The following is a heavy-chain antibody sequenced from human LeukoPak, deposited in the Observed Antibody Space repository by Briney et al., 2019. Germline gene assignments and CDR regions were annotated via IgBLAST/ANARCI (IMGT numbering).Heavy chain of an antibody. Sequence: PGGSLRLSCAASGFTFSNAWMSWVRQAPGKGLEWVGRIKSKTDGGTTDYAAPVKGRFTISRDDSKNTLYLQMNSLRAEDTAVYYCAEGYNYGYGYWGQGTLVTVSS. V-gene: IGHV3-15*01. CDR3: AEGYNYGYGY. D-gene: IGHD5-18*01. J-gene: IGHJ4*02. CDR2: IKSKTDGGTT. CDR1: GFTFSNAW.